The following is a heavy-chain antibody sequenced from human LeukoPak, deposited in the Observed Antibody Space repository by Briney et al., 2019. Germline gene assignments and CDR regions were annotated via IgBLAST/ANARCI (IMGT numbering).Heavy chain of an antibody. J-gene: IGHJ4*02. CDR1: GFTVSSNY. Sequence: PGGSLRLSCAASGFTVSSNYMTWVRQAPGKRLEWVSVIYSGGGTFYADSVKGRSTISRDNSKNTTYLQMNSLRAEDTAVYYCGRGPSVAGRGGDYWGQGTLVTVSS. CDR3: GRGPSVAGRGGDY. CDR2: IYSGGGT. V-gene: IGHV3-53*01. D-gene: IGHD6-6*01.